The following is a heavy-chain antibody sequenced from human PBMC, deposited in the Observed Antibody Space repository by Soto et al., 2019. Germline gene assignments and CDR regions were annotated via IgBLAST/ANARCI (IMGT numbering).Heavy chain of an antibody. Sequence: PSETLSLTCAVYGGSLSGYYWSWIRQHPGKGLEWIGEINHSGSTNYNPSLKSRVTISVDTSKNQFSLKLSSVTAADTAVYYCARGFSSGWYGRGGGMDVWGQGTTVTVSS. CDR2: INHSGST. V-gene: IGHV4-34*01. CDR3: ARGFSSGWYGRGGGMDV. CDR1: GGSLSGYY. D-gene: IGHD6-19*01. J-gene: IGHJ6*02.